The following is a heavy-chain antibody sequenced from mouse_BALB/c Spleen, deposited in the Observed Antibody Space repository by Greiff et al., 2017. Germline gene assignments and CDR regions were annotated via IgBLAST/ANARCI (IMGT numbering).Heavy chain of an antibody. CDR3: ARGNGYLYYFDY. V-gene: IGHV5-6-5*01. Sequence: EVKVVESGGGLVKPGGSLKLSCAASGFTFSSYAMSWVRQTPEKRLEWVASISSGGSTYYPDSVKGRFTISRDNARNILYLQMSSLRSEDTAMYYCARGNGYLYYFDYWGQGTTLTVSS. CDR1: GFTFSSYA. J-gene: IGHJ2*01. D-gene: IGHD1-2*01. CDR2: ISSGGST.